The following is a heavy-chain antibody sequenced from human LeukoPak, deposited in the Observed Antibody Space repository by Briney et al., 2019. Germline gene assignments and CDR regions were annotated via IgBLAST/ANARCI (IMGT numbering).Heavy chain of an antibody. Sequence: GGSLRLSCATSGFTFGNFATTWVRQAPGKGLEWVSTISGSGGTPHYADSVKGRFTISRDNSKNTLWLQMNSLRPEDTAGYYCARGHSSGWFYFDYWGQGILVTVSS. D-gene: IGHD6-19*01. CDR3: ARGHSSGWFYFDY. CDR1: GFTFGNFA. V-gene: IGHV3-23*01. CDR2: ISGSGGTP. J-gene: IGHJ4*02.